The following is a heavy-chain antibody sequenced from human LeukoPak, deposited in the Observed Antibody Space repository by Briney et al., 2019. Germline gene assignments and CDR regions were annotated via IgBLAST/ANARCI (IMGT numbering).Heavy chain of an antibody. CDR3: VRDRGTYRPIDY. D-gene: IGHD1-26*01. CDR2: ISYTGTYI. V-gene: IGHV3-21*04. J-gene: IGHJ4*02. Sequence: PGGSLRLSCSASAFSLSAYNMNWVRQAPGKGLEWVSSISYTGTYIYYADSVKGRFTISRDNAQNSLYLQMNSLRAEDTAIYYCVRDRGTYRPIDYWGQGTLVTVSS. CDR1: AFSLSAYN.